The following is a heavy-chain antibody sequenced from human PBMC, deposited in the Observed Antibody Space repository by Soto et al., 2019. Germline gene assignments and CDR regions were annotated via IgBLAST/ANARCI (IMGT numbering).Heavy chain of an antibody. CDR2: IWYDASKQ. V-gene: IGHV3-33*01. CDR1: GFRFSVYG. J-gene: IGHJ4*02. CDR3: AAWAEGATEVH. Sequence: PGGSLRLSCETSGFRFSVYGMHWVRQAPGKGLEWVAVIWYDASKQFYAASVEGRFTISRDNSKAILYLQMNSLRAEDTAAYYCAAWAEGATEVHWGQGTLVTVSS. D-gene: IGHD2-15*01.